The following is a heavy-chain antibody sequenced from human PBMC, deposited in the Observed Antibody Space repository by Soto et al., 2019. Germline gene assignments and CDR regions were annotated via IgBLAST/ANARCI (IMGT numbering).Heavy chain of an antibody. Sequence: ESGGGVVQPGRSLRLSCAASGFIFSSYGMHWVRQAPGKGLEWVAVISYEGSHTYYADSVKGRFTITRDNSKNTLYLQMNSLRPADTAVYYCAKEVHCGGGSCSWSEGFDYWGQGTLLTVSS. CDR1: GFIFSSYG. CDR2: ISYEGSHT. D-gene: IGHD2-15*01. J-gene: IGHJ4*02. V-gene: IGHV3-30*18. CDR3: AKEVHCGGGSCSWSEGFDY.